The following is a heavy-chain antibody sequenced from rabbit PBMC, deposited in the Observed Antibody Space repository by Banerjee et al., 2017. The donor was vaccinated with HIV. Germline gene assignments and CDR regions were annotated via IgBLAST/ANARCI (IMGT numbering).Heavy chain of an antibody. D-gene: IGHD6-1*01. CDR1: GIDFSTYG. CDR2: IDGGVSGST. V-gene: IGHV1S45*01. J-gene: IGHJ4*01. Sequence: QEHLVESGGGLVKPEGSLTLTCKASGIDFSTYGISWVRQAPGKGLEWIACIDGGVSGSTYYANWAKGRFTISKTSSTTVTLQMTSLTAADTATYFCARGGGEAGYGYNLWGPGTLVTVS. CDR3: ARGGGEAGYGYNL.